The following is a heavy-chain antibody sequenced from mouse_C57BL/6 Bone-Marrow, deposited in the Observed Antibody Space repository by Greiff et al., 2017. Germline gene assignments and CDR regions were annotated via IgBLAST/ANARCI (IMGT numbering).Heavy chain of an antibody. CDR3: ARAMITAFFDY. CDR2: IDPSDSYT. Sequence: QVQLQQSGAELVRPGTSVKLSCKASGYTFTSYWMHWVKQRPGQGLEWIGVIDPSDSYTNYNQKFKGKATLTVDTSSSTAYMQLSSLTSEESAVYYCARAMITAFFDYWGQGTTLTVSS. V-gene: IGHV1-59*01. CDR1: GYTFTSYW. D-gene: IGHD2-4*01. J-gene: IGHJ2*01.